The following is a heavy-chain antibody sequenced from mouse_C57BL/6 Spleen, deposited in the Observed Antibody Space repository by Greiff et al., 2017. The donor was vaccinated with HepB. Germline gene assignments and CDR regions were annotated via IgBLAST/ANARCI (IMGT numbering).Heavy chain of an antibody. Sequence: EVQLVESGEGLVKPGGSLKLSCAASGFTFSSYAMSWVRQTPVKRLEWVAYISIGGDYIYYADTVKGRFTISRDNARNTLYLQMSSLKSEDTAMYYCTRVRADYAMDYWGQGTSVTVSS. J-gene: IGHJ4*01. CDR2: ISIGGDYI. V-gene: IGHV5-9-1*02. D-gene: IGHD3-1*01. CDR1: GFTFSSYA. CDR3: TRVRADYAMDY.